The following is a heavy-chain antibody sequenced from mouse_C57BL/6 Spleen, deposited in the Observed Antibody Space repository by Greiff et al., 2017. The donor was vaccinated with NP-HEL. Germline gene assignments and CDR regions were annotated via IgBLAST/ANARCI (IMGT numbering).Heavy chain of an antibody. V-gene: IGHV1-80*01. Sequence: VQLQQSGAELVKPGASVKISCKASGYAFSSYWMNWVKQRPGKGLEWIGQIYPGDGDTNYNGKFKGKATLTADKSSSTAYMQLSSLTSEDSAVYCCARAWDENAWFAYWGQGTLVTVSA. CDR1: GYAFSSYW. CDR2: IYPGDGDT. CDR3: ARAWDENAWFAY. D-gene: IGHD4-1*01. J-gene: IGHJ3*01.